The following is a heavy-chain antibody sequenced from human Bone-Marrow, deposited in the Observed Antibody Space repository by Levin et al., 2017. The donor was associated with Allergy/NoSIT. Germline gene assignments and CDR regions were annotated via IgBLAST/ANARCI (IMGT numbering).Heavy chain of an antibody. J-gene: IGHJ4*02. CDR3: ARGQGPAISFYDY. CDR2: IDPGRSQP. CDR1: GYSFTAYT. Sequence: ASVKVSCKASGYSFTAYTIHWLRQAPGHSLQWMGWIDPGRSQPRYSEVFADRITITRDTSANTVFLDLHSLKSEDTATYFCARGQGPAISFYDYWGQGALLSVSS. D-gene: IGHD2/OR15-2a*01. V-gene: IGHV1-3*03.